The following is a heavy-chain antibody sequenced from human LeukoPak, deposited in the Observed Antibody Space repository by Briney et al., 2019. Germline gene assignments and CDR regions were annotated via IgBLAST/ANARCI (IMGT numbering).Heavy chain of an antibody. CDR3: ARDQRYSSGWYESY. CDR2: IYTSGST. Sequence: SETLSLTCTVSGGSISSYFWSWIRQPAGKGLEWIGRIYTSGSTNYNPSLKSRVTMSVDTSKNQFSLKLSSVTAADTAVYYCARDQRYSSGWYESYWGQGTLVTVSS. D-gene: IGHD6-19*01. V-gene: IGHV4-4*07. J-gene: IGHJ4*02. CDR1: GGSISSYF.